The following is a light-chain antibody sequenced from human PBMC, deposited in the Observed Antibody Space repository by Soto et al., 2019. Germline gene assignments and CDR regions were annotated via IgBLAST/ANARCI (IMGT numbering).Light chain of an antibody. CDR3: QQYAGSPST. V-gene: IGKV3-20*01. J-gene: IGKJ1*01. CDR1: QSVSHSY. Sequence: EIVLTQSPGTLSLSTGERATLSCRASQSVSHSYLAWYQQKPGQGPRLLIYGASSRATGIPDRFSGSGSGTDFTLTISRLEPEDFAVYYCQQYAGSPSTFGQGTKVEI. CDR2: GAS.